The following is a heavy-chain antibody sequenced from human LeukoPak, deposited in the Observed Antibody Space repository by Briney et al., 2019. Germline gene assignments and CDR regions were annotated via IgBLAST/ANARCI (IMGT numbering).Heavy chain of an antibody. CDR2: INPSGGST. CDR3: ARDKDIVVVPAAIKPPRRAFDI. V-gene: IGHV1-46*03. J-gene: IGHJ3*02. Sequence: ASVKVSCKASGYTFTSYYMHWVRQAPGQGLEWMGIINPSGGSTSYAQKFQGRVTMTRDTSTSTVYMELSSLRSEDTAVYYCARDKDIVVVPAAIKPPRRAFDIWGQGTIVTVSS. D-gene: IGHD2-2*02. CDR1: GYTFTSYY.